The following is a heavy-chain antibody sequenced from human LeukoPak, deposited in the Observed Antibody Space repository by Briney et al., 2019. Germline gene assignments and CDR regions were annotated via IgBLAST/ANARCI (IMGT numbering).Heavy chain of an antibody. CDR1: GFTFSTYA. J-gene: IGHJ4*01. CDR2: ISYDGSKK. Sequence: GGSLRLSCAASGFTFSTYAMHWVRQAPGKGLEWVAVISYDGSKKYYADSVKGRFTISRDNSKNTLYLQMNSLRAEDTAVYYCATEIQLGRDDWGQGTLVTVSS. V-gene: IGHV3-30-3*01. D-gene: IGHD5-18*01. CDR3: ATEIQLGRDD.